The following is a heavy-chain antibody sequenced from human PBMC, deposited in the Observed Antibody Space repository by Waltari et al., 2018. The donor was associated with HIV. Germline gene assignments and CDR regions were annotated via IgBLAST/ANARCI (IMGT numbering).Heavy chain of an antibody. J-gene: IGHJ4*02. V-gene: IGHV3-15*01. Sequence: EVRLVESGGGLVKPGGSHIISCKASGFDCSQAWMSWVRQAPGKGLEWLGRIKRKIDGGTADYTQSVQGRFSISRDDSTNTLYLEMNRLKSEDTAVYYCTTDKSWSPDYWGQGTLVTVSS. CDR2: IKRKIDGGTA. CDR3: TTDKSWSPDY. CDR1: GFDCSQAW.